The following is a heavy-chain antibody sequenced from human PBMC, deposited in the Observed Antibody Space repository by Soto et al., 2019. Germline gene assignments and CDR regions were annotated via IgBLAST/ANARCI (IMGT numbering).Heavy chain of an antibody. J-gene: IGHJ5*02. Sequence: SETLSLTCTVSGDSISEYYWSWIRQPPGKGLEWIGYIYYSGSTNSNNPSLKSRVAISVDTSKNEFSLKLSSVTAADTAVYYRARHSSGPSFDPWGQGTLVTVSS. CDR1: GDSISEYY. CDR2: IYYSGST. CDR3: ARHSSGPSFDP. D-gene: IGHD3-10*01. V-gene: IGHV4-59*08.